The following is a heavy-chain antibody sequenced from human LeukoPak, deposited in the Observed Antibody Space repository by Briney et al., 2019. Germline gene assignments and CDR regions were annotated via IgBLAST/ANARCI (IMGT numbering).Heavy chain of an antibody. D-gene: IGHD5-24*01. Sequence: GGSLRLSCTASGFTFSDYAMSWVRQAPGKGLEWVSGISGSGGSIRYADSVKGRFIISRDNSKNTLYLQMNSLRAEDAAVYYCAKGGDGYNYYFDYWGQETLVTVSS. J-gene: IGHJ4*02. CDR2: ISGSGGSI. V-gene: IGHV3-23*01. CDR1: GFTFSDYA. CDR3: AKGGDGYNYYFDY.